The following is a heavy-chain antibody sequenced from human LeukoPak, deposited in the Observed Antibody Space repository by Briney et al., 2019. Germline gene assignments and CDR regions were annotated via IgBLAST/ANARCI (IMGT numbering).Heavy chain of an antibody. CDR2: IKQDGSEK. D-gene: IGHD6-19*01. J-gene: IGHJ4*02. CDR1: GFTFSSYW. Sequence: PGGSLRLSCAASGFTFSSYWMSWVRQAPGKGLEWVANIKQDGSEKYYVDSVKGRFTISRDNAKNSLYLQMNSLRAEDTAVYYCARQIIAVAGTISLSYVFDYWGQGTLVTVSS. V-gene: IGHV3-7*01. CDR3: ARQIIAVAGTISLSYVFDY.